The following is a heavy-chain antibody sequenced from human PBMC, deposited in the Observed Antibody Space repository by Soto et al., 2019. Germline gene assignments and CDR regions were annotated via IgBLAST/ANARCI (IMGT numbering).Heavy chain of an antibody. CDR3: ARGTRRGYSYGPVDY. CDR1: GFTFSSYW. V-gene: IGHV3-7*03. J-gene: IGHJ4*02. D-gene: IGHD5-18*01. CDR2: IKQDGSEK. Sequence: GGSLRLSCAASGFTFSSYWMSWVRQAPGKGLEWVANIKQDGSEKYYVDSVKGRFTISRDNAKNSLYLQMNSLRAEDTAVYYCARGTRRGYSYGPVDYWGQGTLVTVSS.